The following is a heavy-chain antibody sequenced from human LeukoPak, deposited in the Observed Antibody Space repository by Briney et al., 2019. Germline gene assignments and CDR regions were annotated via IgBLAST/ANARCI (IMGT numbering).Heavy chain of an antibody. Sequence: GGSLRLSCAASGFTFSNAWMSWVRQAPGKGLEWVGRIKSKTDGGTTDYAAPVKGRFTISRDDSKNTLYLQMNSLKTEDTAVYYCTTPSEEPYSSTYFDYWGQGTLVTVSS. V-gene: IGHV3-15*01. D-gene: IGHD6-13*01. J-gene: IGHJ4*02. CDR2: IKSKTDGGTT. CDR3: TTPSEEPYSSTYFDY. CDR1: GFTFSNAW.